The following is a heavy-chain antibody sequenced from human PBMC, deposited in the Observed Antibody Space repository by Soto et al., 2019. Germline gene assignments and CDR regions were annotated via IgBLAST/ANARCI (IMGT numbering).Heavy chain of an antibody. CDR3: ASSQKGYNWNYFDH. D-gene: IGHD1-20*01. V-gene: IGHV4-39*01. J-gene: IGHJ4*02. CDR1: GGSISGSYYY. Sequence: PSETVSLTCAVSGGSISGSYYYWGWLRQSPGRGPEWIGSVFYTGFTSYNPSLESRVSVSVDTSKNQFSLKVSAVTAADTAVYYCASSQKGYNWNYFDHWGQGAMVTVYS. CDR2: VFYTGFT.